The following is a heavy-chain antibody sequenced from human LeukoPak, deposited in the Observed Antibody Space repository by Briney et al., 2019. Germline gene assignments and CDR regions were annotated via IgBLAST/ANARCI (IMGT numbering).Heavy chain of an antibody. D-gene: IGHD1-26*01. CDR2: INPNSGGT. CDR1: GYIFTDYY. CDR3: ARDRRPSGSYSPFDY. Sequence: ASVKVSCKASGYIFTDYYIHWVRQAPGQGLEWMGWINPNSGGTNYAQKFQGRVTMTRDTSINTVYMELTRLRSDDTAVYYCARDRRPSGSYSPFDYWGQRTLVTVSS. V-gene: IGHV1-2*02. J-gene: IGHJ4*02.